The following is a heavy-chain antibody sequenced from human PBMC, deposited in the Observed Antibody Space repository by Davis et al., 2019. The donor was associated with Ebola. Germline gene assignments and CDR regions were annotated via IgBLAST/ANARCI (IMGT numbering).Heavy chain of an antibody. J-gene: IGHJ4*02. V-gene: IGHV4-39*01. Sequence: GSLRLSCTVSGGSISSSSYYWGWIRQPPGKGLEWIGSIYYSGSTYYNPSLKSRVTISVDTSKNQFSLKLSSVTAADTAVYYCASLLGGNYYDSSGYYKRTYYFDYWGQGTLVSVSS. CDR2: IYYSGST. D-gene: IGHD3-22*01. CDR3: ASLLGGNYYDSSGYYKRTYYFDY. CDR1: GGSISSSSYY.